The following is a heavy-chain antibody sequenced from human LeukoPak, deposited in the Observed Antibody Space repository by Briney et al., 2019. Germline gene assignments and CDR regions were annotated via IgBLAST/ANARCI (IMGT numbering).Heavy chain of an antibody. Sequence: GGSLSLCYAASGFTFTTYWMHWVRHATGKGLVWVSRINGDGGSRNYADSVKGRFTISRDNAKNTLYLQMNSLRAEDTAVYYCASASSHRIAAGGDYWGQGTLVTVSS. V-gene: IGHV3-74*01. J-gene: IGHJ4*02. CDR2: INGDGGSR. CDR1: GFTFTTYW. CDR3: ASASSHRIAAGGDY. D-gene: IGHD6-13*01.